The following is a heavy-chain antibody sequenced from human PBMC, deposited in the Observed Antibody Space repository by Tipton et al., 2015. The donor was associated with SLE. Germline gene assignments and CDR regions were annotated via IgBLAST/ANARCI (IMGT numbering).Heavy chain of an antibody. Sequence: TLSLICTVSGYSISSNYYWGWIRQPRGRGLEWIGTIYHSGTTYYNPSLKSRVTISVDTSKNQFSLKLSSVTAADTAVYYCARKFWSGYSYFDLWGRGTLVTVSS. D-gene: IGHD3-3*01. V-gene: IGHV4-38-2*02. J-gene: IGHJ2*01. CDR3: ARKFWSGYSYFDL. CDR2: IYHSGTT. CDR1: GYSISSNYY.